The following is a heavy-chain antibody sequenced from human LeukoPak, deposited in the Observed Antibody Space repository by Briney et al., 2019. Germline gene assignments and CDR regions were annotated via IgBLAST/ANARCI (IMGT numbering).Heavy chain of an antibody. D-gene: IGHD2-2*01. J-gene: IGHJ3*02. V-gene: IGHV4-61*01. Sequence: PSQTLSLTCTVSGGSISSGSYYWSWIRQPPGKGLEWIGYIYYSGSTNYNPSLKSRVTISVDTSKNQFSLKLSSVTAADTAVYYCAREVGYGYCSSTSCYGAFDIWGQGTMVTVSS. CDR2: IYYSGST. CDR3: AREVGYGYCSSTSCYGAFDI. CDR1: GGSISSGSYY.